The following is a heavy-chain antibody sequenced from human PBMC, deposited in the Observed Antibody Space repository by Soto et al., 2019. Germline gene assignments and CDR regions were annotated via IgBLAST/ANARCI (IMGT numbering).Heavy chain of an antibody. CDR2: INPSGGST. Sequence: ASVKVSCKASGYTFTSYYMHWVRQAPGQGLEWMGIINPSGGSTSYAQKFQGRVTMTRDTSTSTVYMELSSLRSEDTAVYYCAREEGYYDSSGYYDRYYYYYGMDVWGQGTTVTVSS. CDR3: AREEGYYDSSGYYDRYYYYYGMDV. D-gene: IGHD3-22*01. CDR1: GYTFTSYY. V-gene: IGHV1-46*01. J-gene: IGHJ6*02.